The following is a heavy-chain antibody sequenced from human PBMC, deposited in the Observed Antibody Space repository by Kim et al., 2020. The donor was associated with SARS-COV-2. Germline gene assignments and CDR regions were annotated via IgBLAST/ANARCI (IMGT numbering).Heavy chain of an antibody. CDR2: ISGSGGRT. J-gene: IGHJ6*02. CDR3: AKKVRYCSGGVCYSDDNYYPMDV. V-gene: IGHV3-23*01. Sequence: GGSLRLSCAASGFTFSSYAMTWVRQAPGKGPEWVSAISGSGGRTFYADSVKGRFIVSRENSKNTLFLQMNSLRAEDMAVYYCAKKVRYCSGGVCYSDDNYYPMDVWGQGTTVTVSS. CDR1: GFTFSSYA. D-gene: IGHD2-15*01.